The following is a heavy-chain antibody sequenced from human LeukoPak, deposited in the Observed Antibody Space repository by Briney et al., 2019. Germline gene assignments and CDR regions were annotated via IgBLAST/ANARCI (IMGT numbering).Heavy chain of an antibody. CDR3: VMVAASDDWFDP. CDR2: ISGSGGST. D-gene: IGHD2-15*01. J-gene: IGHJ5*02. CDR1: GFTFSSYA. Sequence: GGSLRLSCAASGFTFSSYAMSWVRQAPGKGLEWVSAISGSGGSTYYADSVKGRFTISRDNSKNTLYLQMNSLRAEDTAVYYCVMVAASDDWFDPWGQGTLVTVSS. V-gene: IGHV3-23*01.